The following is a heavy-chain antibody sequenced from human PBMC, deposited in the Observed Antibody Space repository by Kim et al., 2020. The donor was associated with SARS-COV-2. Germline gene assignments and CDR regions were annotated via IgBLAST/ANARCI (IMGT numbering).Heavy chain of an antibody. J-gene: IGHJ4*02. CDR3: VRGIHIPYFDY. Sequence: NDYAVSVKSRITINPDTSKNQFSLQLNSVTPEDTAVYYCVRGIHIPYFDYWGQGTLVTVSS. CDR2: N. D-gene: IGHD5-18*01. V-gene: IGHV6-1*01.